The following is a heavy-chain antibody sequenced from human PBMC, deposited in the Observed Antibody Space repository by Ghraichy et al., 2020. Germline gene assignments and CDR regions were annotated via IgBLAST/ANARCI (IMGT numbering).Heavy chain of an antibody. Sequence: GGSLRLSWAASGFTFSDYYMSWIRQAPGKGLEWVSYISSSGSTIYYADSVKGRFTISRDNAKNSLYLQMNSLRAEDTAVYYCARDRWYYDSSGYISYRGQGTLVTVSS. J-gene: IGHJ4*02. CDR2: ISSSGSTI. D-gene: IGHD3-22*01. V-gene: IGHV3-11*01. CDR1: GFTFSDYY. CDR3: ARDRWYYDSSGYISY.